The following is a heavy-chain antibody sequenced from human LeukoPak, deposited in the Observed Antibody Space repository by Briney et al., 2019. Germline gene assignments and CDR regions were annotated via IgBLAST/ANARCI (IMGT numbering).Heavy chain of an antibody. CDR2: ISGSGGST. CDR3: AKDSAAAATYYVDY. CDR1: GFTFSSYA. J-gene: IGHJ4*02. V-gene: IGHV3-23*01. Sequence: GGSLRLSCAASGFTFSSYAMSWVRQAPGKGLEWVSAISGSGGSTYYADSVKGRFTISRDNSKNTLYPQMNSLRAEDTAVYYCAKDSAAAATYYVDYWGQGTLVTVSS. D-gene: IGHD6-13*01.